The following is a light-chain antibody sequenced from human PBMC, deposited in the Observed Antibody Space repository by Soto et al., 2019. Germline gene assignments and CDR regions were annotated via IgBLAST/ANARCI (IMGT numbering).Light chain of an antibody. CDR3: QKYNSAPRT. Sequence: DIQMTQSPSSLSASVGDRVTITCRASQGISNSLAWYQQKPGKVPKLLIYAASTLQSGVPSRYSGSGSGTEFTLTISSLQPEDFATYYCQKYNSAPRTFGPGTNVEIK. CDR1: QGISNS. V-gene: IGKV1-27*01. J-gene: IGKJ1*01. CDR2: AAS.